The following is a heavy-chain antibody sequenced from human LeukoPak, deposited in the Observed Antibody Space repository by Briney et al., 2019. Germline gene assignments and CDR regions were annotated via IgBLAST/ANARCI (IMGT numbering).Heavy chain of an antibody. V-gene: IGHV3-23*01. Sequence: GGSLRLSCAGSGFTFNNYPISWVRQTPGKGLEWVSAITGGADSTYYADSVKGRFTISRDNSRNTLFLEMSSLRAEDTAVFYCARGPIAGYFYASSGYFDYWGQGTLVTVSS. CDR3: ARGPIAGYFYASSGYFDY. D-gene: IGHD3-22*01. J-gene: IGHJ4*02. CDR1: GFTFNNYP. CDR2: ITGGADST.